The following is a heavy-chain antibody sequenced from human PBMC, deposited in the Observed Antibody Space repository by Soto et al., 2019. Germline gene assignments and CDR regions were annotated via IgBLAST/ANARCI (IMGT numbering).Heavy chain of an antibody. D-gene: IGHD5-18*01. V-gene: IGHV4-31*03. Sequence: QVQLQESGPGLVKPSQTLSLACSVSGASIHSGGYFWSWIRQLPGTGLEWIGYIHYSGTSYYNPSLKSRVVMSMDTSKNDFSLQLNSVTAADTAVFYCARGVVETAMAFDYWGPGALVTVAS. CDR2: IHYSGTS. CDR1: GASIHSGGYF. CDR3: ARGVVETAMAFDY. J-gene: IGHJ4*02.